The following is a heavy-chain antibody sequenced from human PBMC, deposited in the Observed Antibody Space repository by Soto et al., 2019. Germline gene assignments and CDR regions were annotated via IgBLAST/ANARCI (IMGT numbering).Heavy chain of an antibody. V-gene: IGHV4-59*12. D-gene: IGHD3-10*01. J-gene: IGHJ4*02. Sequence: SETLSLTCTVSGGSISSYYWSWIRQPPGKGLEWIGYIYHSGSTYYNPSLKSRVTISVDRSKNQFSLKLSSVTAADTAVCYCARGWFGEFYFDYWGQGTLVTVSS. CDR2: IYHSGST. CDR3: ARGWFGEFYFDY. CDR1: GGSISSYY.